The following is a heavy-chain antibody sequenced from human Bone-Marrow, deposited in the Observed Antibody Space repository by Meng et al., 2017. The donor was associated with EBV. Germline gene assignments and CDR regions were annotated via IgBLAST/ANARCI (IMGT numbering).Heavy chain of an antibody. J-gene: IGHJ4*02. Sequence: QVQLVESGGGLVMPGGSXRLSCAASGFTFTDFYMNWIRQAPGKGPEWISYIGSSGTTVYYADSVKGRFTISRDNAKNSLFLQMNSLTVEDTALYYCARSISGYYRYWGQGTLVTVSS. CDR1: GFTFTDFY. D-gene: IGHD3-22*01. CDR3: ARSISGYYRY. CDR2: IGSSGTTV. V-gene: IGHV3-11*01.